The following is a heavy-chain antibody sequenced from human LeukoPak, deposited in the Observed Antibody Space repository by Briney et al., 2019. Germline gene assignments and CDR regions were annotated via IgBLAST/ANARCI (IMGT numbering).Heavy chain of an antibody. Sequence: SETLSLTCTVSGGSISSSSYYWGWIRQPPGKGLEWIGSIYYSGSTYYNPSLKSRVTISVDTSKNQFSLKLSSVTAADTAVYYCATIIEQQLVPGYFDYWGQGTLVTVSS. D-gene: IGHD6-13*01. V-gene: IGHV4-39*07. J-gene: IGHJ4*02. CDR1: GGSISSSSYY. CDR2: IYYSGST. CDR3: ATIIEQQLVPGYFDY.